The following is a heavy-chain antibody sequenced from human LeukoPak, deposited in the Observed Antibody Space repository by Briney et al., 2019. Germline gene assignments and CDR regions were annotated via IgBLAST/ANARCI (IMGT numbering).Heavy chain of an antibody. V-gene: IGHV4-34*01. Sequence: SETLSLTCAVYGGSFSDYHWSWIRQPPGKGLEWIGEINHSGTTKYNPSLKSRVTISVDTSKNQFSLKLGSVTAADTAVYYCARDSSNWAPDVWGQGTTVTVSS. J-gene: IGHJ6*02. CDR2: INHSGTT. CDR1: GGSFSDYH. CDR3: ARDSSNWAPDV. D-gene: IGHD3-16*01.